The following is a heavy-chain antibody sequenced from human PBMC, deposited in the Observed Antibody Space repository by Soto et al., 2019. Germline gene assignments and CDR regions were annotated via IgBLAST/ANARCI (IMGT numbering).Heavy chain of an antibody. CDR2: INAGNGNT. D-gene: IGHD3-10*01. CDR1: GYTFTSYA. CDR3: ARGSHYYGSGANYYYYGMDV. J-gene: IGHJ6*02. V-gene: IGHV1-3*01. Sequence: ASVKVSCKASGYTFTSYAMHWVRQAPGQRLEWMGWINAGNGNTKYSQKFQGRVTITRDTSASTAYMELSSLRSEDTAVYYCARGSHYYGSGANYYYYGMDVWGQGPTVTSP.